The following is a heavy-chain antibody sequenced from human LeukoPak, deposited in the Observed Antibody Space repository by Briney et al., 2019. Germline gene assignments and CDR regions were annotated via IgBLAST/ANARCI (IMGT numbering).Heavy chain of an antibody. CDR3: ASTPSFASD. J-gene: IGHJ4*02. CDR1: GFSFRDYW. CDR2: FDPDGSIT. Sequence: GGSLRLSCAASGFSFRDYWMHWLRQAPGKGLVWVARFDPDGSITTYADSVRGRLIISRDNAKNTMYLQMNGLRVEDTAVYFCASTPSFASDWGQGTLVTVSS. D-gene: IGHD1-26*01. V-gene: IGHV3-74*03.